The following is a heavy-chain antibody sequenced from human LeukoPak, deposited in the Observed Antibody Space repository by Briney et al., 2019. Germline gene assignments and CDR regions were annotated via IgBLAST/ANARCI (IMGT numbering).Heavy chain of an antibody. J-gene: IGHJ4*02. CDR3: VKDGSGSYYTYYFDY. Sequence: GGSLRLSCSASGFTFSRYAMHWVRQAPGKGLEYISAISSNGGSTYYADSVKGRFTISRDNSKNTLYLQMSSLRAEDTAVYYCVKDGSGSYYTYYFDYWGQGTLVTVSS. CDR2: ISSNGGST. D-gene: IGHD3-10*01. CDR1: GFTFSRYA. V-gene: IGHV3-64D*08.